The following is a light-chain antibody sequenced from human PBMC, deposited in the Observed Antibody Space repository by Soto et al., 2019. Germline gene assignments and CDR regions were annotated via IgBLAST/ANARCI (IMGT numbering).Light chain of an antibody. CDR1: SSDVGGYNY. Sequence: QSALTQPASASGSPGQSITISCTGTSSDVGGYNYVSWYQHHPGKAPKLMIYQVSNWPSGVSNRFSGSKSGNTASLTISGLQAEDEADYYCSSYTGSSPYVFGTGTKVTVL. CDR2: QVS. V-gene: IGLV2-14*01. CDR3: SSYTGSSPYV. J-gene: IGLJ1*01.